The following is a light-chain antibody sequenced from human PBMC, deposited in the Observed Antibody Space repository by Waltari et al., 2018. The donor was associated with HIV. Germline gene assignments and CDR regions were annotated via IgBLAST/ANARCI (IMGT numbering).Light chain of an antibody. J-gene: IGLJ2*01. CDR1: SSNIGAGYD. CDR2: GNT. CDR3: QSDDSSLSGVV. Sequence: QSVLTQPPSVSGAPGQRVTISCTGGSSNIGAGYDVHWYQQLPGTAPKLLIYGNTNRPSGVPDRFAGAKSGTSASLAITGLQAEDESDYYCQSDDSSLSGVVFGGGTKLTVL. V-gene: IGLV1-40*01.